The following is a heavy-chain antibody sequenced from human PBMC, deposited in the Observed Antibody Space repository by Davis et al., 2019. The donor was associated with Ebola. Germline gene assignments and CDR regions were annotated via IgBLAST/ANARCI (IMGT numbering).Heavy chain of an antibody. Sequence: ASVKVSCKASGYRFTTYGMHWVRQAPGQGLEWMGWINTNTGNPTYAKGFTGRFVFSLDTSVRTSYLEIYDLKPEDTAMYFCARLRQRYSSGWYGNLDYWGQGTLVTVSS. D-gene: IGHD6-19*01. CDR3: ARLRQRYSSGWYGNLDY. CDR1: GYRFTTYG. V-gene: IGHV7-4-1*01. CDR2: INTNTGNP. J-gene: IGHJ4*02.